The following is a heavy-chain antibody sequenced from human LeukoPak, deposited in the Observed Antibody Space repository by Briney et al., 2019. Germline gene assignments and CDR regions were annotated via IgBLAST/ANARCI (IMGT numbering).Heavy chain of an antibody. Sequence: SETLSLTCTVSGGSISSYYWSWIRQPPGKGLEWIGYIYYSGSTNYNPSLKSRVTISVDTSKNQFSLKLSSVTAADTAVYYCARERGDGDWNYYYYYMDVWGKGTTVTVSS. CDR3: ARERGDGDWNYYYYYMDV. D-gene: IGHD4-17*01. CDR2: IYYSGST. V-gene: IGHV4-59*12. J-gene: IGHJ6*03. CDR1: GGSISSYY.